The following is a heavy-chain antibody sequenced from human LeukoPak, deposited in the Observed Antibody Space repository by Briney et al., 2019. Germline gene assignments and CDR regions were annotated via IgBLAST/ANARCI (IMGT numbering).Heavy chain of an antibody. Sequence: PSDTLSLTCSVSGDSISNYYWSWLRRPPGKRLECIGYISYSGSTKYNPSLKSRVTISIDTSNTQFSLKLTSVTAADTAVHYCARDTGSSWYPEYFHHWGQGTLITVS. CDR1: GDSISNYY. CDR2: ISYSGST. V-gene: IGHV4-59*01. CDR3: ARDTGSSWYPEYFHH. J-gene: IGHJ1*01. D-gene: IGHD6-13*01.